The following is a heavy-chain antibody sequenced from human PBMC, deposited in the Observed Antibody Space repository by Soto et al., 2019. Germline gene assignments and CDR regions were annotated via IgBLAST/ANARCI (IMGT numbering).Heavy chain of an antibody. CDR1: GFSFNNYA. J-gene: IGHJ4*02. CDR2: ISSNGGST. Sequence: EVQLVESGGGWVQPGGSLRLSCAASGFSFNNYAMHWVRQAPGKGLEDISVISSNGGSTYYADSVKGRFTISRDNSKNPLYLQMGSLRVEDMGVYYCARVNYDSGTSVHWGQGTLVTVSS. D-gene: IGHD3-10*01. V-gene: IGHV3-64*07. CDR3: ARVNYDSGTSVH.